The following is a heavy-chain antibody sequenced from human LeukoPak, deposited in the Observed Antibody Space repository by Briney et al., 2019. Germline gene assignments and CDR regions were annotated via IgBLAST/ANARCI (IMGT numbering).Heavy chain of an antibody. Sequence: PSETLSLTCAVSGGSISSGGYSWSWIRQPPGKGLEWIGYIYHSGSTYYNPSLKSRVTISVDRSKNQFSLKLSSVTAADTAVYYCARTQTGDAFDIWGQGTMVTVSS. J-gene: IGHJ3*02. CDR3: ARTQTGDAFDI. CDR2: IYHSGST. CDR1: GGSISSGGYS. V-gene: IGHV4-30-2*01.